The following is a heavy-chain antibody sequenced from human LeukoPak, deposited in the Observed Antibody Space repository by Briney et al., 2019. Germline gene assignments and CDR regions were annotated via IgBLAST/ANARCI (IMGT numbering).Heavy chain of an antibody. V-gene: IGHV4-4*02. CDR1: GGSISSSNW. D-gene: IGHD3-22*01. CDR2: INHSGST. J-gene: IGHJ5*02. CDR3: ARGGLRYYDSSGYRWFDP. Sequence: SETLSLTCAVSGGSISSSNWWSWVRQPPGKGLEWIGEINHSGSTNYNPSLKSRVTISVDTSKNQFSLKLCSVTAADTAVYYCARGGLRYYDSSGYRWFDPWGQGTLVTVSS.